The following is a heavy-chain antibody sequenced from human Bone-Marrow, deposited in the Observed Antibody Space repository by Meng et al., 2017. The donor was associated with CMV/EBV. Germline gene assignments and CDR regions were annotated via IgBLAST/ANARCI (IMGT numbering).Heavy chain of an antibody. CDR3: ARGCGCYPLDY. Sequence: GESLKISCAASGFTFSSYVMHWVRQAPGKGLEWVAVISHDGNKKYYADSVKGRFTISRDNSKNTLYLQMNSLRAEDTAVYYWARGCGCYPLDYWGQGTLVTVSS. V-gene: IGHV3-30*03. D-gene: IGHD1-26*01. CDR1: GFTFSSYV. J-gene: IGHJ4*02. CDR2: ISHDGNKK.